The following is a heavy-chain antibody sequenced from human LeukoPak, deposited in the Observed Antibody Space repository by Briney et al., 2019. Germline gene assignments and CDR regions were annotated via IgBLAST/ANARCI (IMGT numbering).Heavy chain of an antibody. V-gene: IGHV4-59*08. Sequence: SETLSLTCTVSGGSISSYYWSWIRQPPGKGLEWIGYIYYSGSTNYNPSLKSRVTISVDTSKNQFSLKLSSVTAADTAVYYCAKGLYSSSPLDYWGQGTLVTVSS. CDR1: GGSISSYY. CDR3: AKGLYSSSPLDY. CDR2: IYYSGST. D-gene: IGHD6-13*01. J-gene: IGHJ4*02.